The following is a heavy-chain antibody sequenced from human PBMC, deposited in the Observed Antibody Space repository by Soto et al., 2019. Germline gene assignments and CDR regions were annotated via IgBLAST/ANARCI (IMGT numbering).Heavy chain of an antibody. D-gene: IGHD3-3*01. J-gene: IGHJ6*02. Sequence: ASVKVSCKASGGTFSSYAISWVRQAPGQGLEWMGGIIPIFGTANYAQKFQGRVTITADESTSTAYMELSSLRSEDTAVYYCARSSRTTYYDFWSGPPYYYYGMDVWGQGTTVTV. CDR3: ARSSRTTYYDFWSGPPYYYYGMDV. V-gene: IGHV1-69*13. CDR1: GGTFSSYA. CDR2: IIPIFGTA.